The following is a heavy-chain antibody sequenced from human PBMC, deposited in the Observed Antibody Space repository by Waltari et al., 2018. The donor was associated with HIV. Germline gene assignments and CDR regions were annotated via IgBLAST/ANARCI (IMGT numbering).Heavy chain of an antibody. CDR3: ARVSLAGWFDP. Sequence: QVQLQESGPGLVKPSQTLSITCTVPAGSITSGSYSWLWIRQPAGKGLEWIGRVYTSGTTNYNPSLKSRVTISVDTSKNQISLKMRSVTAADTAVYYCARVSLAGWFDPWGQGTLVTVSS. D-gene: IGHD6-19*01. CDR1: AGSITSGSYS. J-gene: IGHJ5*02. V-gene: IGHV4-61*02. CDR2: VYTSGTT.